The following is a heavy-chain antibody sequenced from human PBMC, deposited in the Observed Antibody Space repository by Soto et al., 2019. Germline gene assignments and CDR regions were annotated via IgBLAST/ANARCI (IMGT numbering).Heavy chain of an antibody. V-gene: IGHV1-2*02. CDR1: GYTFTDYY. D-gene: IGHD1-26*01. J-gene: IGHJ4*02. Sequence: GASVNVSCKASGYTFTDYYIHWVRQAPGQGLEWIGWINANNGFTDYAQKFQDRFTMTRDTSINTAYMEVNSLRSDDTALYFCARDHRTGSYSVWGQGTLVTVSS. CDR2: INANNGFT. CDR3: ARDHRTGSYSV.